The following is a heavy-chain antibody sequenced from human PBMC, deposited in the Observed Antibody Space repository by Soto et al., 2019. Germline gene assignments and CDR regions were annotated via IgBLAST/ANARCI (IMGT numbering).Heavy chain of an antibody. CDR3: ARTDYGSGTFDS. CDR2: IYPGDSDV. J-gene: IGHJ4*02. D-gene: IGHD3-10*01. CDR1: GYNFSGYW. Sequence: DVQLVPSGAEVKKPGESLRISCKGSGYNFSGYWINWVRQMPGKGLEWMGTIYPGDSDVRYSPSFQGQVTISVDKSTSIAYLQWISLKAADTAMYYCARTDYGSGTFDSWGQGPLVTVSS. V-gene: IGHV5-51*03.